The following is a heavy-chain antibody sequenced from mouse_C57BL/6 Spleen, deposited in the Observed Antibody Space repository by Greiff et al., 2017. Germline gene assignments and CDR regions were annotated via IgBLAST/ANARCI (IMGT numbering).Heavy chain of an antibody. J-gene: IGHJ2*01. V-gene: IGHV1-82*01. CDR3: AGPIYYGNYGYFDY. D-gene: IGHD2-1*01. Sequence: VQLQQSGAELVKPGASVKLSCTASGFNIKDYYMHWVKQRPGKGLEWIGRIYPGDGDTNYNGKFKGKATLTADKSSSTAYMQLSSLTSEDSAVYFCAGPIYYGNYGYFDYWGQGTTLTVSS. CDR1: GFNIKDYY. CDR2: IYPGDGDT.